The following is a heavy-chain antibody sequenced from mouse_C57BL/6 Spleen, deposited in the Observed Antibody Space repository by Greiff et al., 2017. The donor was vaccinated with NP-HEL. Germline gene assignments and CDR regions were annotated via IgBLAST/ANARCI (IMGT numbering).Heavy chain of an antibody. Sequence: VQLQQSGAELVKPGASVKVSCKASGYTFTSYWMHWVKQRPGQGLEWIGRIHPSDSDTNYNQKFKGKATLTVDKSSSTAYMQLSSLTSEDSAVYYCAFIYDGYYGVFAYWGQGTLVTVSA. CDR1: GYTFTSYW. CDR2: IHPSDSDT. D-gene: IGHD2-3*01. CDR3: AFIYDGYYGVFAY. V-gene: IGHV1-74*01. J-gene: IGHJ3*01.